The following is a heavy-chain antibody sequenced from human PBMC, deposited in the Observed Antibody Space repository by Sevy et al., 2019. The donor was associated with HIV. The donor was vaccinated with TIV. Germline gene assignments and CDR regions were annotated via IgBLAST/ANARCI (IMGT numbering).Heavy chain of an antibody. D-gene: IGHD6-19*01. V-gene: IGHV4-59*01. Sequence: SETLSLTCTVSGGSISSYYWSWIRQPPGKGLEWIGYIYYSGSTNYNPSLKSRVTISVDTSKNQFSLKLSSVTAADTAVYYCAREQAGYYYYGMDVWGQGTTDTVSS. CDR3: AREQAGYYYYGMDV. CDR1: GGSISSYY. J-gene: IGHJ6*02. CDR2: IYYSGST.